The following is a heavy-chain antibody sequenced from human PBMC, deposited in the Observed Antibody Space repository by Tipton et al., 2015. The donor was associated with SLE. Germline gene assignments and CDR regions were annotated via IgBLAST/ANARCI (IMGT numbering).Heavy chain of an antibody. CDR1: GFTFSSYS. J-gene: IGHJ4*02. CDR3: ARDRDFNPPYYYDSSGYIGY. D-gene: IGHD3-22*01. CDR2: ISSSSSYI. V-gene: IGHV3-21*01. Sequence: GSLRLSCAASGFTFSSYSMNWVRQAPGKGLEWVSSISSSSSYIYYADSVKGRFTISRDNAKNSLYLQMNSLRAEDTAVYYCARDRDFNPPYYYDSSGYIGYWGQGTLVTVSS.